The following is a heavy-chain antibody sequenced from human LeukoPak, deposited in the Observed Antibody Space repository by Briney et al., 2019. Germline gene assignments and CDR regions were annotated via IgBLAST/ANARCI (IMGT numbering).Heavy chain of an antibody. CDR3: ARQYYYDSSGYYLDAFDI. CDR1: GFTFSSYG. Sequence: GGSLRLSCAASGFTFSSYGMHWVRQAPGKGLEWVAVIWYDGSNKYYADSVKGRFTISRDNSKNTLYLQMNSPRAEDTAVYYCARQYYYDSSGYYLDAFDIWGQGTMVTVSS. CDR2: IWYDGSNK. D-gene: IGHD3-22*01. V-gene: IGHV3-33*01. J-gene: IGHJ3*02.